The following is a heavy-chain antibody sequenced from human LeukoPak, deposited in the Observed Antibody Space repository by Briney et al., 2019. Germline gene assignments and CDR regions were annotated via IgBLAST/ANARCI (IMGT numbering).Heavy chain of an antibody. CDR3: ARVAYSSSSSYFDY. J-gene: IGHJ4*02. V-gene: IGHV4-4*07. CDR2: IYTSGST. Sequence: PSETLSLTCTVSGGSISSYYWSWIRQPAVKGLEWIGRIYTSGSTNYNPSLKSRVTMSVDTSKNQFSLKLSSVTAADTAVYYCARVAYSSSSSYFDYWGQGTLVTVSS. CDR1: GGSISSYY. D-gene: IGHD6-6*01.